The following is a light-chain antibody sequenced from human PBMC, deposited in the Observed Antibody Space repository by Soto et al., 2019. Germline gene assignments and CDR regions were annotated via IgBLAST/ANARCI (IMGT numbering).Light chain of an antibody. CDR1: SSDVGAYKY. CDR3: TSYVGSDIWV. Sequence: QSALTQPPSASGSPGQSVTISCTGTSSDVGAYKYVSWYQQYPGKAPKLMIYEVSKRPPGVPDRFSGSKSGNTASLTVSGLQAEDEADSSCTSYVGSDIWVFGGGTQLTVL. J-gene: IGLJ3*02. V-gene: IGLV2-8*01. CDR2: EVS.